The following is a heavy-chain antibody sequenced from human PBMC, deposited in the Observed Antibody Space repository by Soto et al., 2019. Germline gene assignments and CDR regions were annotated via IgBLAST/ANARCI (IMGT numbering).Heavy chain of an antibody. CDR3: ARDQHSSSWYGGPNWFDP. CDR1: GGTFSSYA. Sequence: SVKVSCKASGGTFSSYAVSWVRQAPGQGLEWMGGIIPIFGTANYAQKFQGRVTITADESTSTAYMELSSLRSEDTAVYYCARDQHSSSWYGGPNWFDPWGQGTLVTVSS. J-gene: IGHJ5*02. V-gene: IGHV1-69*13. D-gene: IGHD6-13*01. CDR2: IIPIFGTA.